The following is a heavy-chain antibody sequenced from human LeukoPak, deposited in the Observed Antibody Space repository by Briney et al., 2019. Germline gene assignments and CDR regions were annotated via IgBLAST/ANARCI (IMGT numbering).Heavy chain of an antibody. CDR2: ISSSGSTI. CDR1: GFTFSDYY. D-gene: IGHD6-13*01. V-gene: IGHV3-11*04. Sequence: GGSLRLSCAASGFTFSDYYMSWIRQAPGKGLVWVSYISSSGSTIYYADSVKGRFTISRDNAKNSLYLQMNSLRAEDTAVYYCARDSSSWYKPNWFDPWGQGTLVTVSS. CDR3: ARDSSSWYKPNWFDP. J-gene: IGHJ5*02.